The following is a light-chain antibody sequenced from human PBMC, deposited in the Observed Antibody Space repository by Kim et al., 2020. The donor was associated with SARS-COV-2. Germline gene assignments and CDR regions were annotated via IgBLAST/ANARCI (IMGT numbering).Light chain of an antibody. Sequence: GQSVTISCSGSRSNIGSNTVNWYQQLPGTAPKLLSYSNNQRPLGVPDRFSGSKSGTSASLAISGLQSEDEADYYCAAWDDSLNGVVFGGGTQLTVL. J-gene: IGLJ2*01. CDR2: SNN. CDR1: RSNIGSNT. V-gene: IGLV1-44*01. CDR3: AAWDDSLNGVV.